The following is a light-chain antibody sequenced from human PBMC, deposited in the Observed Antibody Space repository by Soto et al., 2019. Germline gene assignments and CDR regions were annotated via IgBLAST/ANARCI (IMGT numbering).Light chain of an antibody. V-gene: IGKV3D-7*01. CDR3: HQNYDLPWT. CDR1: QTISGNY. J-gene: IGKJ2*02. CDR2: GAS. Sequence: EIALTQSPASLSLSPGESVTLSCRTSQTISGNYLSWYQRRPGQAPRLLIFGASIRATDIPARFSGSGSGRDFTLAITGLEPEDFAVYYCHQNYDLPWTFGQGTKLEMK.